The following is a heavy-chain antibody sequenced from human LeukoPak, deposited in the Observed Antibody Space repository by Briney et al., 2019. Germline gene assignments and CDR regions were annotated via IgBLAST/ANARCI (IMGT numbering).Heavy chain of an antibody. V-gene: IGHV3-23*01. CDR1: GFTFSSYA. CDR3: ANSPGYLDAFDI. J-gene: IGHJ3*02. Sequence: QPGRSLRLSCAASGFTFSSYAMSWVRQAPGKGLEWVSAISGSGGSTYYADSVKGRFTISRDNSKNTLYLQMNSLRAEDTAVYYCANSPGYLDAFDIWGQGTMVTVSS. CDR2: ISGSGGST. D-gene: IGHD3-9*01.